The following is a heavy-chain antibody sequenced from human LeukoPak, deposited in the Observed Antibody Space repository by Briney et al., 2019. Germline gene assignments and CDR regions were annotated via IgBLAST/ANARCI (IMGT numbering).Heavy chain of an antibody. D-gene: IGHD6-19*01. CDR2: ISGSGGNT. J-gene: IGHJ4*02. CDR1: GFTFNSYA. Sequence: PGGSLRLSCAASGFTFNSYAMSWVRQAPGKGLEWVSSISGSGGNTYYADSVKGRFTISRDNSKNTLYLPMNSLRAADTAVYYCAKERRITMAGTVDYFDYWGQGTLVTVSS. CDR3: AKERRITMAGTVDYFDY. V-gene: IGHV3-23*01.